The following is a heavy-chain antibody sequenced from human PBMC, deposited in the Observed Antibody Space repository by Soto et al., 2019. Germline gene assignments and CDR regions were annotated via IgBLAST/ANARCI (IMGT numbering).Heavy chain of an antibody. V-gene: IGHV4-39*01. Sequence: SETLSLTCTVSGGSISSSSYYWGWIRQPPGKGLEWIGSIYYSGSTYYNPSLKSRVTISVDTSKNQFSLKLSSVTAADTAVYYCARSPKGHLLWFDPWGQGTLVTVSS. CDR1: GGSISSSSYY. J-gene: IGHJ5*02. CDR2: IYYSGST. CDR3: ARSPKGHLLWFDP.